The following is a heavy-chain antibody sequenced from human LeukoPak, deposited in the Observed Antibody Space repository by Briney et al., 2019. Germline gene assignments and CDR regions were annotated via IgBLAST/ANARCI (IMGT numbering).Heavy chain of an antibody. V-gene: IGHV3-30-3*01. CDR3: ARARELNYYDSSALDY. CDR1: GFTFSSYA. J-gene: IGHJ4*02. Sequence: GGSLRLSCAASGFTFSSYAMHWVRQAPGKGLEWVAVISYDGSNKYYADSVKGRFTISRDNSKNTLYLQMNSLRAEDTAVYYCARARELNYYDSSALDYWGQGTLVTASS. D-gene: IGHD3-22*01. CDR2: ISYDGSNK.